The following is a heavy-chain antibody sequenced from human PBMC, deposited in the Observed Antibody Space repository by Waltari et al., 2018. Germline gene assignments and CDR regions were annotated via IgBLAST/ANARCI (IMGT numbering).Heavy chain of an antibody. CDR3: ARRRGRITMVRGVTGYYFDY. CDR2: INHSGST. V-gene: IGHV4-34*01. Sequence: QVQLQQWGAGLLKPSETLSLTCAVYGGSFSGYYWSWIRHPPGKGLEWIGEINHSGSTNYNPSLKSRVTISVDTSKNQFSLKLSSVTAADTAVYYCARRRGRITMVRGVTGYYFDYWGQGTLVTVSS. J-gene: IGHJ4*02. D-gene: IGHD3-10*01. CDR1: GGSFSGYY.